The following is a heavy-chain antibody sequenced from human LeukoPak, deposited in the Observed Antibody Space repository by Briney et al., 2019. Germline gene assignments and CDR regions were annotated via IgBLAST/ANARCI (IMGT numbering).Heavy chain of an antibody. D-gene: IGHD2-2*01. CDR1: GYTFTNYG. CDR2: ISANNGET. Sequence: ASVTVSFKASGYTFTNYGISWVRQAPGQGVEWMSWISANNGETRYAQNFQGRVTMTTDTSTTTAYMELRSLRSDDTAVYYCARVPPSAHQLLSSDYWGQGTQVTVSS. J-gene: IGHJ4*02. V-gene: IGHV1-18*04. CDR3: ARVPPSAHQLLSSDY.